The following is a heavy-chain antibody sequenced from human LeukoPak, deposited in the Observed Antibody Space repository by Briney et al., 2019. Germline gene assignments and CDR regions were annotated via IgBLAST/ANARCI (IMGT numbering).Heavy chain of an antibody. D-gene: IGHD4/OR15-4a*01. J-gene: IGHJ4*02. Sequence: SETLSLTCTVSGGSVSNNYWNWIRQPPGKGLEWIGEINHSGSTNYNPSLKSRVTISVDTSKNQFSLKLSSVTAADTAVYYCARLDYPADWGQGTLVTVSS. CDR2: INHSGST. V-gene: IGHV4-34*01. CDR3: ARLDYPAD. CDR1: GGSVSNNY.